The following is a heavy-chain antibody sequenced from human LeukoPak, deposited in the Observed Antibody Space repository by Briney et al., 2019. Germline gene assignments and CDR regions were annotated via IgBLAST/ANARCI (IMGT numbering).Heavy chain of an antibody. CDR3: ARARNYYDSGGYY. CDR2: ISAYNGNT. V-gene: IGHV1-18*01. D-gene: IGHD3-22*01. Sequence: ASVKVSCKASGYTFTSYGISWVRQAPGQGLEWMGWISAYNGNTNYAQKFQGRVTITADKSTSTANMELSSLRSDDTAIYYCARARNYYDSGGYYWGQGTLVTVSS. J-gene: IGHJ4*02. CDR1: GYTFTSYG.